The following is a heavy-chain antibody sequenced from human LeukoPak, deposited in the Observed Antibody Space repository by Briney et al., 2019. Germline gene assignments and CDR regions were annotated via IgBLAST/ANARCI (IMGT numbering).Heavy chain of an antibody. Sequence: SQTLSLTCTVSGGSISSGSYYWSWIRQPAGKGLEWIGRIYTSGSTNYNPSLKSRVTISVDTSKNQFSLKLSSVTAADTAVYNCARGPWKVAGPHGVFDIWGQGTMVTVSS. CDR3: ARGPWKVAGPHGVFDI. J-gene: IGHJ3*02. V-gene: IGHV4-61*02. D-gene: IGHD6-19*01. CDR1: GGSISSGSYY. CDR2: IYTSGST.